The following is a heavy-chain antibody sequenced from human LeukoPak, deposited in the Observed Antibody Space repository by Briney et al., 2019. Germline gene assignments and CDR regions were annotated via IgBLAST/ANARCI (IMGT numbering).Heavy chain of an antibody. CDR3: ARHDYAGSSGDY. Sequence: GGSLRLSCAASGFTFSSYSMNWVRQTPGKGLEWVSYIGTSSSIIYYADSVKGRFTISRDNAKNSLYLQMNSLRDEDTAVYYCARHDYAGSSGDYWGQGTLVTVSS. D-gene: IGHD4-23*01. V-gene: IGHV3-48*02. CDR1: GFTFSSYS. J-gene: IGHJ4*02. CDR2: IGTSSSII.